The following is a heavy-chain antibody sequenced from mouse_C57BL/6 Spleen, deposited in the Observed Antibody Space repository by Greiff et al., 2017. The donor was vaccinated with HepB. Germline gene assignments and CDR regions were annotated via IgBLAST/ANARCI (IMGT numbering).Heavy chain of an antibody. V-gene: IGHV5-15*01. D-gene: IGHD1-1*01. Sequence: VQLKESGGGLVKPGGSLKLSCAASGFTFSDYGMHWVRQAPRKGPEWVAFISNLAYRIYYADTVTGRFTISRENAKNTLYLEMSSLRSEDTAMYYCARHYYGSSSWYFDVWGTGTTVTVSS. CDR1: GFTFSDYG. CDR2: ISNLAYRI. J-gene: IGHJ1*03. CDR3: ARHYYGSSSWYFDV.